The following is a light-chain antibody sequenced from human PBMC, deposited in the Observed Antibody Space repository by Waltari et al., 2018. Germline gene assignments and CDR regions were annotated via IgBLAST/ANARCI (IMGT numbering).Light chain of an antibody. J-gene: IGKJ5*01. Sequence: EIVLTQSPATLSLSPGERATLSCRASQSVSTDLAWYQQKPGQAPRLLTFDASNRAAGIPARFSGSGSGTDFTLTISSLEPEDFAVYYCQQRRDRPITFGQGARLEF. CDR2: DAS. V-gene: IGKV3-11*01. CDR1: QSVSTD. CDR3: QQRRDRPIT.